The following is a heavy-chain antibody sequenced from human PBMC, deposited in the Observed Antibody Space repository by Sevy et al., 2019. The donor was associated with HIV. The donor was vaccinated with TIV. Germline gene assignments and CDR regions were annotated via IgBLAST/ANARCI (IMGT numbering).Heavy chain of an antibody. Sequence: GGSLRLSCAASGFTFSSYGMHWVRQAPGKGLEWVAVIWYDGSNKYYADSVKGRFTISRDNSKNTLYLQMNSLRAEDTAVYYCARITPLWKAIDYWGQGTLVTVSS. CDR3: ARITPLWKAIDY. D-gene: IGHD3-10*01. CDR1: GFTFSSYG. V-gene: IGHV3-33*01. CDR2: IWYDGSNK. J-gene: IGHJ4*02.